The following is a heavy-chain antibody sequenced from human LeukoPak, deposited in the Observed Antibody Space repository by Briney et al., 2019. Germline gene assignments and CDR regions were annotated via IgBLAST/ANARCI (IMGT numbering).Heavy chain of an antibody. D-gene: IGHD3-3*01. CDR3: ARDANSYDFWSGREWSLGGYYFDY. Sequence: PSETLSLTCTVSGGSISSSSYYWGWIRQPPGKGLEWIGSIYYSGSTYYNPSLKSRVTISVDTSKNQFSLKLSSVTAADTAVYYCARDANSYDFWSGREWSLGGYYFDYWGQGTLVTVSS. CDR2: IYYSGST. V-gene: IGHV4-39*07. CDR1: GGSISSSSYY. J-gene: IGHJ4*02.